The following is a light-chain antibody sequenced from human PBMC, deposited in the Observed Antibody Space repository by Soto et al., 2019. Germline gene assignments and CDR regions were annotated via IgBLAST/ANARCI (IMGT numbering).Light chain of an antibody. CDR2: EGS. CDR1: ISDVGSSGP. Sequence: QSVLTQPASVSGSPGQSITISCSGSISDVGSSGPVSWYQHHPGQVPKLIIYEGSRRPSGVSSRFSGSKTGNTASLTITGLQAEDEANYYCTSYTPTGALVFGSGTKVTVL. V-gene: IGLV2-14*02. CDR3: TSYTPTGALV. J-gene: IGLJ6*01.